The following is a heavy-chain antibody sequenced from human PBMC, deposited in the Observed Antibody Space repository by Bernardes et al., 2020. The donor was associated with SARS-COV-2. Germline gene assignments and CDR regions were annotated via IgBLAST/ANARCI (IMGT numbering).Heavy chain of an antibody. CDR2: IYSGGST. CDR1: GFTVSSNY. D-gene: IGHD3-3*01. V-gene: IGHV3-66*01. Sequence: GGSLRLSCAASGFTVSSNYMSWVRQAPGKGLEWVSVIYSGGSTYYADSVKGRFTISRDNSKNTLYLQMNSLRAEDTAVYYCARDGGDYDFWSGYEDSYYYGIDVWGPGTTVTVSS. CDR3: ARDGGDYDFWSGYEDSYYYGIDV. J-gene: IGHJ6*02.